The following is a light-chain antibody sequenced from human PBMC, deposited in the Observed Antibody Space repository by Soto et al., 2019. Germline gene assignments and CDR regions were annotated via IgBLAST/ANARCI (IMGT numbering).Light chain of an antibody. CDR1: QSVSSSS. V-gene: IGKV3-20*01. CDR3: QRYGSSPLIT. J-gene: IGKJ5*01. Sequence: ETVLTQSPGTLSLSPGERATLSCRASQSVSSSSLAWYQQRPGQAPRLLIYGTSSRATGIPDRFSGSGSGTDFPLTISRLEPEDFAVYCCQRYGSSPLITFGQGTRLEI. CDR2: GTS.